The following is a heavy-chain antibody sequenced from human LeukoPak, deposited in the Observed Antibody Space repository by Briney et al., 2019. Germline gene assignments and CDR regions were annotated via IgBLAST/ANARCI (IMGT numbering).Heavy chain of an antibody. CDR2: IIPIFGTA. J-gene: IGHJ3*02. CDR1: GGTFSSYA. V-gene: IGHV1-69*05. Sequence: SVKVSCKASGGTFSSYAISWVRQAPGQGLEWMGGIIPIFGTANYAQKFQGRVTITTDESTSTAYMELSSLRSEDTAVYYCASYCSSTSCYIMSDAFDIWGQGTMVTVSS. D-gene: IGHD2-2*01. CDR3: ASYCSSTSCYIMSDAFDI.